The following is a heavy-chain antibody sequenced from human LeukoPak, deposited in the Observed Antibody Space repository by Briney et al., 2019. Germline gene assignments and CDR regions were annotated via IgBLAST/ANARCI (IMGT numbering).Heavy chain of an antibody. D-gene: IGHD6-19*01. CDR2: TSYNGNT. J-gene: IGHJ4*02. CDR3: ARHSGSGWQALDY. CDR1: GYTFSNYG. Sequence: SVEVSCKASGYTFSNYGISWVRQAPGLGLEWMGWTSYNGNTNYAQKFQDRVTMTTDTSTTTAYMELRSLESDDTAVYYCARHSGSGWQALDYWGQGTLVTVSS. V-gene: IGHV1-18*04.